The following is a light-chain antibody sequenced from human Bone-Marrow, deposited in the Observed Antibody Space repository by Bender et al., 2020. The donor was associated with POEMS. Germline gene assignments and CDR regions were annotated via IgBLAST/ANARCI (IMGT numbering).Light chain of an antibody. Sequence: QSALTQPASVSGSPGQTITISCTGTSSDVGGFNYVSWYQQHPGKAPKLLIYGVSNRPSGVSSRFSGSKSGNTASLTISGLQAEDEADYYCSSYSGSSTRVLFGGGTKLTVL. J-gene: IGLJ3*02. CDR3: SSYSGSSTRVL. CDR1: SSDVGGFNY. CDR2: GVS. V-gene: IGLV2-14*01.